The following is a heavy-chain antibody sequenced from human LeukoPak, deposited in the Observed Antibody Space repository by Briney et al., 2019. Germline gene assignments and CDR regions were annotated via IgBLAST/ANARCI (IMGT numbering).Heavy chain of an antibody. Sequence: ASVKVSCKASGYTFTGYYMHWVRQAPGQGLEWMGWINPNSGGTNYAQKFQGRVTMTRDTSISTAYMELSRLRSDDTAVYYCARVPVVRSSWSSGILHTNWFDPWGQGTLVTVSS. CDR3: ARVPVVRSSWSSGILHTNWFDP. V-gene: IGHV1-2*02. CDR1: GYTFTGYY. D-gene: IGHD6-13*01. J-gene: IGHJ5*02. CDR2: INPNSGGT.